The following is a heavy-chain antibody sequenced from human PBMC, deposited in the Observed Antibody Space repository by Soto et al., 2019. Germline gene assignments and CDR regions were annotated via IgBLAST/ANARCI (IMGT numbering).Heavy chain of an antibody. Sequence: EEQLVESGGGLVQPGGSLRLSCAASGFTFSTYWMHWVRQAPGQGLVWVSRINSDGTTNYADSVKGRFTISRDNAKDALYLQLNDLRAEDSAVYCCVRDEEWLVGNLWGQGTLVTVSS. D-gene: IGHD6-19*01. CDR3: VRDEEWLVGNL. J-gene: IGHJ5*02. CDR2: INSDGTT. V-gene: IGHV3-74*01. CDR1: GFTFSTYW.